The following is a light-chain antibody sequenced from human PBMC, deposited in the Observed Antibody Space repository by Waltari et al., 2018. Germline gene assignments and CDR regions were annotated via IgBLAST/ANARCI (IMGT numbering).Light chain of an antibody. CDR1: RSNTLAGYD. Sequence: QSVLPQPPSLSGAPGQRVTNSCTRRRSNTLAGYDVPWYQQLPGTAPKLLIFRNSNRPSGVPDRISGSKSGTSGSLAITGLQAEDEADYYCQSYDSSLSDSIFGGGTKLTVL. CDR3: QSYDSSLSDSI. CDR2: RNS. J-gene: IGLJ2*01. V-gene: IGLV1-40*01.